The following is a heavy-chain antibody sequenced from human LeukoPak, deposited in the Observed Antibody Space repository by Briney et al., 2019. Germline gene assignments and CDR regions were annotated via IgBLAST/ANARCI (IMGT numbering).Heavy chain of an antibody. J-gene: IGHJ3*02. V-gene: IGHV4-59*08. CDR3: ARAYASSGYRRVYDAFDI. CDR1: GDPISGHS. CDR2: IYYSGST. Sequence: PSETLSLTYTVSGDPISGHSWIWIRQPPGKGLEWIGYIYYSGSTYYNPSLKSRVPISVDTSKTQFSLKLSSVTAADTAVYYCARAYASSGYRRVYDAFDIWGQGTMVTVSS. D-gene: IGHD3-22*01.